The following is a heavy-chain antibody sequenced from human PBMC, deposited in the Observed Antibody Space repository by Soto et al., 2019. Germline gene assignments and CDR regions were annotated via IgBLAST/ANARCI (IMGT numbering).Heavy chain of an antibody. V-gene: IGHV1-2*04. CDR1: GYTFTGYY. CDR2: INPNSGGT. CDR3: ARDSILMKGAFDI. J-gene: IGHJ3*02. D-gene: IGHD2-8*01. Sequence: VSVKVSCKASGYTFTGYYMHWVRQAPGQGLEWMGWINPNSGGTNYAQKFQGWVTMTRDTSISTAYMELSRLRSDDTAVYYCARDSILMKGAFDIWGQGTMVTVSS.